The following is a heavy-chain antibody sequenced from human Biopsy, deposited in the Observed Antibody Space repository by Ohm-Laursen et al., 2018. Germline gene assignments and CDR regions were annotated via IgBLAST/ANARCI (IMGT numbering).Heavy chain of an antibody. CDR3: ARDPIVGSKADGMDV. D-gene: IGHD1-26*01. CDR2: IWYDGSSE. J-gene: IGHJ6*02. CDR1: GFTFNNYG. V-gene: IGHV3-33*08. Sequence: SLRLSCAASGFTFNNYGMQWVRQAPGKGLEWVAIIWYDGSSEYYADSVKGRFTISRDNSKNTVYLQMNSLRVEDTAVYYCARDPIVGSKADGMDVWGQGTTVTVSS.